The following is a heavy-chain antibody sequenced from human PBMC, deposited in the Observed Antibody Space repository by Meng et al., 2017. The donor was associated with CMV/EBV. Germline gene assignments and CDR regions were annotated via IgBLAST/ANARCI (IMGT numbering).Heavy chain of an antibody. D-gene: IGHD6-13*01. Sequence: LSLTCAASGFTFSGSAMHWVRQASGKGLEWVGRIRSKANSYATAYAASVKGRFTISRDDSKNTAYLQMNSLKTEDTAVYYCTRHQSAGYSSFNWFDPWGQGTLVTVSS. V-gene: IGHV3-73*01. CDR3: TRHQSAGYSSFNWFDP. CDR1: GFTFSGSA. CDR2: IRSKANSYAT. J-gene: IGHJ5*02.